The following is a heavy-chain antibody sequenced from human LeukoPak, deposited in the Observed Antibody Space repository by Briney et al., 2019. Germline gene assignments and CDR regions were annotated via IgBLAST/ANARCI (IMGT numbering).Heavy chain of an antibody. CDR2: INHSGST. CDR1: GGSFSGYY. J-gene: IGHJ4*02. V-gene: IGHV4-34*01. Sequence: SETLSLTCAVYGGSFSGYYWSWIRQPPGKGLEWIGEINHSGSTNYNPSLKSRVTISVDTSKNQFSLKLSSVTAADTAVYYCARAYNSHYYFDYWGQGTLVTVSS. D-gene: IGHD6-13*01. CDR3: ARAYNSHYYFDY.